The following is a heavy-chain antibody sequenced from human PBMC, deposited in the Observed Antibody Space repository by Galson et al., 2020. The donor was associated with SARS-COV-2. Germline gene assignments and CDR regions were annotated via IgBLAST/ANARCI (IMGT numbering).Heavy chain of an antibody. D-gene: IGHD7-27*01. CDR1: GFTFSSYW. J-gene: IGHJ4*02. V-gene: IGHV3-74*01. CDR3: ARGDMGNDYFDY. CDR2: IYSEGSST. Sequence: ALHWESLKISCAASGFTFSSYWMHWVRQAPGKGLVWVSRIYSEGSSTSYADSVKGRFTISGDNAKNTLYLQMNSLRAEDTAVYYCARGDMGNDYFDYWGQGTLVTVSS.